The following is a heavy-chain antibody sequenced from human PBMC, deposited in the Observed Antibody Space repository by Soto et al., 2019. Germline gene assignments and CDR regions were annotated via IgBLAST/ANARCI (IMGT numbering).Heavy chain of an antibody. CDR3: ARRNLNWEDYWFDP. V-gene: IGHV1-18*04. CDR1: GYTFTSYG. CDR2: ISAYNGNT. J-gene: IGHJ5*02. D-gene: IGHD7-27*01. Sequence: ASVKVSCKASGYTFTSYGISWVRQAPGQGLEWMGWISAYNGNTNYAQKLQGRVTMTTDTSTSTAYMELRSLRSDDTAVYYCARRNLNWEDYWFDPWGQGTLVTVSS.